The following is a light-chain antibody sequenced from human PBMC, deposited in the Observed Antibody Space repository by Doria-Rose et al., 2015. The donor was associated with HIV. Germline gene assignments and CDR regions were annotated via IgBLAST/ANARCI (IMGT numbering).Light chain of an antibody. CDR1: QRVTRS. Sequence: SSLSASVGDRVTITCRASQRVTRSLNWYQQTPGKAPKVLIYGASNLQPGVPSRFSGSGSETDFSLTITSLQPEDFATYYCQQSYSAPFTFGPGTKVDIK. V-gene: IGKV1-39*01. J-gene: IGKJ3*01. CDR2: GAS. CDR3: QQSYSAPFT.